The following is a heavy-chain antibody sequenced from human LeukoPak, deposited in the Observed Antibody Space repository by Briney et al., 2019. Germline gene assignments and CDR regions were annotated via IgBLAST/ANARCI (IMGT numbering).Heavy chain of an antibody. CDR1: GFTFSTYL. CDR2: ITSSGGST. J-gene: IGHJ4*02. CDR3: AKEVGDYPMGSDY. D-gene: IGHD4-17*01. Sequence: GGSLRLSCAASGFTFSTYLMSWVRQAPGKGLEWVSTITSSGGSTYYADSVKGRFTISRDNSKNTLYLQMNSLRAEDTAVYYCAKEVGDYPMGSDYWGQGTLVTVSS. V-gene: IGHV3-23*01.